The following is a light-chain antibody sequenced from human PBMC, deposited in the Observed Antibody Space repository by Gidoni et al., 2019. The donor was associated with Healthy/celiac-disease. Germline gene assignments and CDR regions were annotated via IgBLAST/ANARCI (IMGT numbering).Light chain of an antibody. Sequence: EIVLTQSPVTLSLSPGERATLSCRASQRVSSSYLAWYQQKPGQAPRLLIYGASSRATGLPDRFSGSGSGTDFTLTISRLEPEDFAVYYCQQYGSSPTWTFGQGTKVEIK. CDR3: QQYGSSPTWT. CDR2: GAS. CDR1: QRVSSSY. J-gene: IGKJ1*01. V-gene: IGKV3-20*01.